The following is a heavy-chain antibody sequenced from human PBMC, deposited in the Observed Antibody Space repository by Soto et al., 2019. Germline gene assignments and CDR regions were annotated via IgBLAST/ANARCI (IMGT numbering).Heavy chain of an antibody. CDR3: ARLPYYYDSSLRPYYFDY. Sequence: PSETLSLTCTVSGGSISSSSYYWGWIRQPPGKGLEWIGSIYYSGSTYYNPSLKSRVTISVDTSKNQFSLKLSSVTAADTAVYYCARLPYYYDSSLRPYYFDYWGQGTLVTVSS. D-gene: IGHD3-22*01. CDR1: GGSISSSSYY. V-gene: IGHV4-39*01. J-gene: IGHJ4*02. CDR2: IYYSGST.